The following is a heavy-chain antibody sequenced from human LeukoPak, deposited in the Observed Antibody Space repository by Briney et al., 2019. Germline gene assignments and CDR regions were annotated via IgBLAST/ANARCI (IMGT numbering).Heavy chain of an antibody. CDR2: INPSGGST. V-gene: IGHV1-46*01. CDR1: GYTFTSYY. J-gene: IGHJ4*02. Sequence: ASVKVSCKASGYTFTSYYMHWVRQAPGQGLEWMGTINPSGGSTSYAQKFQGRVTMTRDTSTSTVYMELSSLRSEDTAVYYCARPGVDTAWGGYYFDDWGQGTLVTVSS. CDR3: ARPGVDTAWGGYYFDD. D-gene: IGHD5-18*01.